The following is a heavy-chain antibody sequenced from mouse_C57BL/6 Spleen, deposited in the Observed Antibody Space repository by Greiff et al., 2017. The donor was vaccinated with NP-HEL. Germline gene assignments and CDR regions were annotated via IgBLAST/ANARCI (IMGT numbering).Heavy chain of an antibody. CDR2: ISDGGSYT. Sequence: EVQGVESGGGLVKPGGSLKLSCAASGFTFSSYAMSWVRQTPEKRLEWVATISDGGSYTYYPDNVKGRFTISRDNAKNNLYLQMSHLKSEDTAMYYCARDRFRAMDYWGQGTSVTVSS. V-gene: IGHV5-4*01. CDR1: GFTFSSYA. CDR3: ARDRFRAMDY. J-gene: IGHJ4*01.